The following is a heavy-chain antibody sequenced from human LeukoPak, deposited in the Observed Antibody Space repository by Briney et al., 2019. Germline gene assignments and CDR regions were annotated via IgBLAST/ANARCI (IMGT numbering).Heavy chain of an antibody. D-gene: IGHD3-3*01. V-gene: IGHV3-21*01. CDR3: ARSIYDFWSGHLFDAFDI. Sequence: GGSLRLSCAASGFTFSSYSMNWVRQAPGKGLEWVSSISSSSSYIYYADSVKGRFTISRDNAKNSLYLQMNSLRAEDTAVYYCARSIYDFWSGHLFDAFDIWGQGTMVTVSS. CDR1: GFTFSSYS. J-gene: IGHJ3*02. CDR2: ISSSSSYI.